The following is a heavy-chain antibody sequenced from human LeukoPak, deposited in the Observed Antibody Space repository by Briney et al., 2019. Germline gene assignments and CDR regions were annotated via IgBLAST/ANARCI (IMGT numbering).Heavy chain of an antibody. D-gene: IGHD2-21*02. Sequence: GESLKISCKGSGYSFTSYWIGWVRQMPGKGLEWMGIIYPGDSDIRYSPPFQGQVTISADKSITTAYLQWSSLKASDTAMYYCVRHTDYWFDSWGQGTLVTVSS. J-gene: IGHJ5*01. CDR2: IYPGDSDI. CDR3: VRHTDYWFDS. CDR1: GYSFTSYW. V-gene: IGHV5-51*01.